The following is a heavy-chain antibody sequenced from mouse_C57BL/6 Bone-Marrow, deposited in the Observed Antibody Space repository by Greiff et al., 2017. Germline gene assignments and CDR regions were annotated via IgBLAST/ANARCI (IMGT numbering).Heavy chain of an antibody. CDR2: FYPGSGSI. V-gene: IGHV1-62-2*01. D-gene: IGHD2-4*01. Sequence: QFQLQQSGAELVKPGASVKLSCKASGYTFTEYTIHWVKQRSGQGLEWIGWFYPGSGSIKYNEQFKDKDTLTANKSSSTAYMELRRFTSEDSAVYVCARHGIYYDYDGFAYWGQGTLVTVSA. CDR1: GYTFTEYT. CDR3: ARHGIYYDYDGFAY. J-gene: IGHJ3*01.